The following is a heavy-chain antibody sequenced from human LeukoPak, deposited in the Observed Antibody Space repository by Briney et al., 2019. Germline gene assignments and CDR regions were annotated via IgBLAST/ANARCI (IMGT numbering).Heavy chain of an antibody. CDR2: IYSGGST. J-gene: IGHJ4*02. CDR3: ARADILTGYDY. V-gene: IGHV3-66*01. CDR1: GFTVSSNY. D-gene: IGHD3-9*01. Sequence: GGPLRLSCAASGFTVSSNYMSWVRQAPGKGLEWVSVIYSGGSTYYADSVKGRFTISRDNSKNTLYLQMNSLRAEDTAVYYCARADILTGYDYWGQGTLVTVSS.